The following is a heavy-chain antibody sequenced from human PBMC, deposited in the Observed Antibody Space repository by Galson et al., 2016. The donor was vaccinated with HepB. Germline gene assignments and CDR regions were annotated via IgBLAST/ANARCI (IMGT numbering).Heavy chain of an antibody. Sequence: SLRLSCAASGFTFSSYWMHWVRQAPGKGLVWVSRINSDGSSTSYADSVKGRFTISRDNAKNTLYLQMTGLKTEDTAVYYCTTVLSTASMSGWYDWGFDSWGQGTLVTVSS. CDR2: INSDGSST. CDR3: TTVLSTASMSGWYDWGFDS. CDR1: GFTFSSYW. J-gene: IGHJ4*02. V-gene: IGHV3-74*01. D-gene: IGHD6-19*01.